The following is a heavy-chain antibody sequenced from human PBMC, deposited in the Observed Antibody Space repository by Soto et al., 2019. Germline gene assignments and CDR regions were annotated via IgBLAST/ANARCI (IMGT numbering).Heavy chain of an antibody. CDR3: ARRYGSRFDY. CDR2: IYYSGTT. D-gene: IGHD6-19*01. V-gene: IGHV4-59*08. J-gene: IGHJ4*02. CDR1: GGSIIDYY. Sequence: SETLSLTCTVSGGSIIDYYWSWIRQPPGKGLEWIGYIYYSGTTDYSPSLKSRVTISVDTSKNQFSLKLSSVTAADSAVYYCARRYGSRFDYWGQGTLVTVSS.